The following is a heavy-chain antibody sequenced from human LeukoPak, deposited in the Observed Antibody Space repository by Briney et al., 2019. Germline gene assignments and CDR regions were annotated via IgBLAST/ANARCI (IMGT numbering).Heavy chain of an antibody. V-gene: IGHV3-48*01. CDR3: TTDYGGIYGDLLFDY. D-gene: IGHD4-17*01. CDR2: ISSSSSTI. Sequence: GGSLRLSCAASGFTFSSYSMNWVRQAPGKGLEWVSYISSSSSTIYYADSVKGRFTISRDNAKNSLYLQMNSLRAEDTAMYYCTTDYGGIYGDLLFDYWGQGTLVTASS. J-gene: IGHJ4*02. CDR1: GFTFSSYS.